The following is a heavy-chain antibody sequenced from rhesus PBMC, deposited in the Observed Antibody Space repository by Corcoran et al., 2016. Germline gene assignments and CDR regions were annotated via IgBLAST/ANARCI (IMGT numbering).Heavy chain of an antibody. Sequence: QVQLQESGPGLVKPSETLSLTCAVSGGSFSGYYWGWIRQPPGKGLEGIGYISGSRGTPDYTPSLKIRVTISTDTSKNQFSLKLSSVTAADTAVYYCARNWIFDYWGQGVLVTVSS. J-gene: IGHJ4*01. D-gene: IGHD1-26*01. V-gene: IGHV4-165*01. CDR1: GGSFSGYY. CDR3: ARNWIFDY. CDR2: ISGSRGTP.